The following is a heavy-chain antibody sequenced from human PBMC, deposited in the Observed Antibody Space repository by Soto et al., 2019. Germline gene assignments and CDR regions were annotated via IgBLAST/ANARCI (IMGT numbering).Heavy chain of an antibody. Sequence: QAQLVQSGAEVKKPGASVKVSCKASGYTFYIHSISWMRQAPGQGLEWMGRINGDYGNTQYAQKFRGRVTMTTDTSTTTVYMELTNLRSDDTAVFYCARCIQGDYYYGMDVWGQGTTVTVSS. CDR3: ARCIQGDYYYGMDV. CDR1: GYTFYIHS. D-gene: IGHD5-18*01. J-gene: IGHJ6*02. CDR2: INGDYGNT. V-gene: IGHV1-18*01.